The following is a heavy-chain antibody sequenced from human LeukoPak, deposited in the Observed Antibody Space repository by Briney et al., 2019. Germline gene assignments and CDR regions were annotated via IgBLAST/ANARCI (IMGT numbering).Heavy chain of an antibody. D-gene: IGHD5-12*01. Sequence: GGSLRLSCAASGFNLRSYWMQWVRQAPGKGLVWVSRINNDGSGTTYADSVKGRFTISRDNAKNTLYLQMNSLRAEDMALYYCAKDIGYSGYEGWFDPWGQGTLVTVSS. CDR2: INNDGSGT. CDR3: AKDIGYSGYEGWFDP. J-gene: IGHJ5*02. V-gene: IGHV3-74*01. CDR1: GFNLRSYW.